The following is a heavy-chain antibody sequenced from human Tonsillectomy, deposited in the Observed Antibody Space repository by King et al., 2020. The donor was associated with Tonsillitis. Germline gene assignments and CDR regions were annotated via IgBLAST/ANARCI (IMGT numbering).Heavy chain of an antibody. Sequence: QLQESGPGLVKPSQTLSLTCTVSGGSISSGSYYWSWIRQPAGKGLEWIGRIYTSGSTNYNPSLKSRVTMSVDTSKNQFSLKLSSVTAADTAVYYCARDIFGVVIRPYHYYYMDVWGKGTTVTVSS. D-gene: IGHD3-3*01. CDR2: IYTSGST. CDR3: ARDIFGVVIRPYHYYYMDV. CDR1: GGSISSGSYY. V-gene: IGHV4-61*02. J-gene: IGHJ6*03.